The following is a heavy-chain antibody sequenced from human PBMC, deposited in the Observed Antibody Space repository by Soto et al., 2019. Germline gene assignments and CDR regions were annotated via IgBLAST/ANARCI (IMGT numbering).Heavy chain of an antibody. Sequence: SCPTLVNPTQTLTLTCTFSGFSLSAIGMGVGWIRQPPEEALEWLALIFWDDDKRYSPSLKSRLTISKDTYKNQVVLTLTNVDHVETATYYCANLYTGTGGNFDYWGPGNLVTVFS. V-gene: IGHV2-5*02. J-gene: IGHJ4*02. CDR3: ANLYTGTGGNFDY. CDR2: IFWDDDK. CDR1: GFSLSAIGMG. D-gene: IGHD2-8*02.